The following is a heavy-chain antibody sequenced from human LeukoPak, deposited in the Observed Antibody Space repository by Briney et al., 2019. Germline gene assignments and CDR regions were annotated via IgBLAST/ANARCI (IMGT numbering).Heavy chain of an antibody. Sequence: HPGGSLRLSCAASGFTFSTYAMSWVRQAPGKGLEWVSAISGSGGSTYYADSVKGRFTISRDNSKNTLYLQMNSLRAEDTAVYYCAKTDYYGSGSCYTALDIWGQGTMVTVSS. CDR1: GFTFSTYA. CDR3: AKTDYYGSGSCYTALDI. J-gene: IGHJ3*02. V-gene: IGHV3-23*01. CDR2: ISGSGGST. D-gene: IGHD3-10*01.